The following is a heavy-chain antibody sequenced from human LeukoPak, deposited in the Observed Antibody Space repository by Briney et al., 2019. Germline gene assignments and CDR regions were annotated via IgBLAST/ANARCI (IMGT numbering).Heavy chain of an antibody. V-gene: IGHV3-11*04. Sequence: GGSLRLSCAASGFTFSDYYMSWIRQAPGKGLEWVSYISSSGSTIYYADSVKGRFTISRDNSKNTLYLQMNSLRAEDTAVYYCAKDRGIAAAGTFDYWGQGTLVTVSS. CDR1: GFTFSDYY. CDR3: AKDRGIAAAGTFDY. CDR2: ISSSGSTI. D-gene: IGHD6-13*01. J-gene: IGHJ4*02.